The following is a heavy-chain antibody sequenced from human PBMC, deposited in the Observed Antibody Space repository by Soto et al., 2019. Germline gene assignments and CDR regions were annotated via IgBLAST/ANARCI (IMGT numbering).Heavy chain of an antibody. CDR2: ISGSGGST. J-gene: IGHJ4*02. CDR3: AKAQGGSSWYTLEWYYFDY. Sequence: GGSQRLSCAASGFTFSSYAMSWVRQAPGKGLEWVSAISGSGGSTYYADSVKGRFTISRDNSKNTLYLQMNSLRAEDTAVYYCAKAQGGSSWYTLEWYYFDYWGQGTLVTVSS. D-gene: IGHD6-13*01. V-gene: IGHV3-23*01. CDR1: GFTFSSYA.